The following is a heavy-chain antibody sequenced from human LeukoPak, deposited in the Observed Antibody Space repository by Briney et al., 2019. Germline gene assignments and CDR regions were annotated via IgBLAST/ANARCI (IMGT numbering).Heavy chain of an antibody. CDR3: ARAGVAAVGMSRVNWFDP. CDR2: ISTTGTT. V-gene: IGHV4-61*02. Sequence: KPSETLSLACTVSGASITSGSNYWTWIRQPAGKGLEWIGRISTTGTTNYNPSLKGRVTMSADTSKSQLFLRLSSVTAADTAVYYCARAGVAAVGMSRVNWFDPWGQGTLVTVSS. D-gene: IGHD6-13*01. J-gene: IGHJ5*02. CDR1: GASITSGSNY.